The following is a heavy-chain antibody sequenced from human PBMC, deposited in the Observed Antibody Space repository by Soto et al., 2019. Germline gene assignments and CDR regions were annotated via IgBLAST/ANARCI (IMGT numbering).Heavy chain of an antibody. Sequence: EVQMVETGGGLSQPGGSLRLSCAVSGFIVSSKYMTWVRQAPGKGLEWVSVIYTGGSTHYADSARGRSTISRDSSKNTLYLQMNSLRAEDADVYYCTTDTGYGMDVWGQGTTVTVSS. V-gene: IGHV3-53*02. CDR2: IYTGGST. J-gene: IGHJ6*02. CDR3: TTDTGYGMDV. D-gene: IGHD2-8*02. CDR1: GFIVSSKY.